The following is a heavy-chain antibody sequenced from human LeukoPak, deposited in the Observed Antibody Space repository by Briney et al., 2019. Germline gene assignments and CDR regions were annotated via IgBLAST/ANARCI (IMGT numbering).Heavy chain of an antibody. CDR2: MSPNSGDT. CDR3: ARGPPNWGYDY. V-gene: IGHV1-8*01. J-gene: IGHJ4*02. D-gene: IGHD7-27*01. CDR1: GYTFTSYD. Sequence: ASVKVSCTASGYTFTSYDINWVRQATGQRPEWMGWMSPNSGDTGYAQKFQDRVTMTRNTSINTAYMELSSLRSDDTAVYYCARGPPNWGYDYWGPGTLVTVSS.